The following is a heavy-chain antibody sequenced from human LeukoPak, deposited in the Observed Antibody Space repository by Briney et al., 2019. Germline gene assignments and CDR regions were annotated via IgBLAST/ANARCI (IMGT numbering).Heavy chain of an antibody. J-gene: IGHJ3*02. CDR3: ARTKHYDILTGLDAFDS. CDR1: LYSISSGYS. D-gene: IGHD3-9*01. V-gene: IGHV4-38-2*01. Sequence: SGTLSLTCAVSLYSISSGYSWGWIRQPPGKGLEWIRSIYLSGSAYYNPSLTIRVTISVDTSKNQFSLKLSSVTAADTAVYYCARTKHYDILTGLDAFDSWGQGTMVTVSS. CDR2: IYLSGSA.